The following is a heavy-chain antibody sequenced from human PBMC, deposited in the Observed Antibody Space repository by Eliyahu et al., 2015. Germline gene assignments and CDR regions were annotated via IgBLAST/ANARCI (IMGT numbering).Heavy chain of an antibody. CDR3: ATDPGSPRITGTTPHGMDV. Sequence: QVQLVQSGAEVKKPGASVKVSCKVSXHWVRQAPGKGLEWMGGFDPEDGETIYAQKFQGRVTMTEDTSTDTAYMELSSLRSEDTAVYYCATDPGSPRITGTTPHGMDVWGQGTTVTVSS. V-gene: IGHV1-24*01. CDR2: FDPEDGET. D-gene: IGHD1-14*01. J-gene: IGHJ6*02.